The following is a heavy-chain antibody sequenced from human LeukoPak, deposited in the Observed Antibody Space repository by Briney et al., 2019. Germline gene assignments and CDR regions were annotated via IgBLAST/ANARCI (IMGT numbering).Heavy chain of an antibody. CDR3: AKESTVTPGNVNWFDT. CDR1: GFTFDDYD. Sequence: GGSLRLSCAASGFTFDDYDISWVRQAPGKGLEWVSTLSGSGGSTYYADSVKGRFTISRDNSKNTLSLQMNSLRAEDTAVYYCAKESTVTPGNVNWFDTWGQGTLVTVSS. V-gene: IGHV3-23*01. D-gene: IGHD4-17*01. CDR2: LSGSGGST. J-gene: IGHJ5*02.